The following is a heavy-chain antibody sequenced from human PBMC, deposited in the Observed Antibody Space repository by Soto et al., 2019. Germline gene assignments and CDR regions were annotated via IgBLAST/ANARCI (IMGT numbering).Heavy chain of an antibody. CDR1: GFSFGSYA. D-gene: IGHD3-3*01. CDR3: ARWSYLDY. V-gene: IGHV3-23*01. Sequence: DVHLWESGGGLVQPGGSLRLSCAASGFSFGSYALSWVRQAPGKGLEWVSTISGSDGKTFYADSVKGRFSISRDTSQNTLYLQMNSLRVDDTAIYYCARWSYLDYWGQGTRVTVSS. J-gene: IGHJ4*02. CDR2: ISGSDGKT.